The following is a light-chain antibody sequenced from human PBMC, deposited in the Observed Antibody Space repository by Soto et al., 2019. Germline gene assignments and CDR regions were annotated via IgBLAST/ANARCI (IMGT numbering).Light chain of an antibody. CDR1: ESVGRN. CDR3: NNDGSTTLYT. CDR2: ATS. Sequence: EVVMTQAPATLSVSPGERATLSCRASESVGRNVAWYQQKPGQAPSLLIYATSARAAGVPDRFSGSGFRSDLTLHTRRPASEDFAVSCCNNDGSTTLYTLGQG. J-gene: IGKJ2*01. V-gene: IGKV3D-15*01.